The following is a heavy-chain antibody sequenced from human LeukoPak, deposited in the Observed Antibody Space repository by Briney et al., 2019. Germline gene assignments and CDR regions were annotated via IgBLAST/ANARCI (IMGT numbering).Heavy chain of an antibody. D-gene: IGHD2-15*01. V-gene: IGHV4-4*07. CDR3: ARDRPYCSGGSCYFLHFDY. Sequence: SETLSLTCTVSGGSISSYYWSWIRQPAGKGLEWIGRIYTSGSTNYNPSLKSRATMSVDTSKNQFSLKLSSVTAADTAVYYCARDRPYCSGGSCYFLHFDYWGQGTLVTVPS. CDR2: IYTSGST. CDR1: GGSISSYY. J-gene: IGHJ4*02.